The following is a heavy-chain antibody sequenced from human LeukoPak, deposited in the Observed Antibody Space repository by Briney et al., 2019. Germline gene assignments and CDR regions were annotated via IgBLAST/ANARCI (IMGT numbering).Heavy chain of an antibody. CDR1: GFTFGDYA. J-gene: IGHJ5*02. Sequence: GGSLRLSCTASGFTFGDYAMSWVRQAPGKGLEWVGFIRSKAYGGTTEYAASVKGRSTISRDDSKSIAYLQLNSLKTEDTAVYYCIGDFWSGYPQYNWFDPWGQGTLVTVSS. CDR3: IGDFWSGYPQYNWFDP. D-gene: IGHD3-3*01. V-gene: IGHV3-49*04. CDR2: IRSKAYGGTT.